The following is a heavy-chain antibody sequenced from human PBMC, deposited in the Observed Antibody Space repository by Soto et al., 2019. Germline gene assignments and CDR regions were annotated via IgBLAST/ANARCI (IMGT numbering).Heavy chain of an antibody. CDR2: VNHSGNT. V-gene: IGHV4-34*01. J-gene: IGHJ4*02. CDR3: ERGITMTVAIQGGAPEKYYFDS. CDR1: GGSFSGYY. Sequence: QVQLQQWGARLLKPSETLSLTCAVYGGSFSGYYWSCIRQPPGKGLEWIGEVNHSGNTNENPSLKSRVTISVDTSKNQFSLKLRSVTAADTAVYYCERGITMTVAIQGGAPEKYYFDSWGQGGLVTVSS. D-gene: IGHD3-22*01.